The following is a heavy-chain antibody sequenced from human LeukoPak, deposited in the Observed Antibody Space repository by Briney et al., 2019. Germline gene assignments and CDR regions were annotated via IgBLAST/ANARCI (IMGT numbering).Heavy chain of an antibody. J-gene: IGHJ4*02. CDR2: ISGSGGST. CDR1: GFTFSSYA. V-gene: IGHV3-23*01. CDR3: ARESPSFDY. Sequence: GGSLRLSCVDSGFTFSSYAMSWVRQAPGKGLEWVSVISGSGGSTYYADSVKGRFTISRDNSENTLYLQMNSLRVEDTALYYCARESPSFDYWGQGTLVTVSS.